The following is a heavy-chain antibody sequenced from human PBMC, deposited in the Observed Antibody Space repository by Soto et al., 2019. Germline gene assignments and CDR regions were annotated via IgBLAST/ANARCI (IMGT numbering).Heavy chain of an antibody. CDR3: ARDMCSGGSCYFEVNYYGMDV. V-gene: IGHV3-7*03. CDR2: IKQDGSEK. Sequence: PWGSLRLSCAASGFTFSSYWMSWVRQAPGKGLEWVANIKQDGSEKYYVDSVKGRFTISRDNAKNSLYLQMNSLRAEDTAVYYCARDMCSGGSCYFEVNYYGMDVWGQGTTVTVSS. J-gene: IGHJ6*02. D-gene: IGHD2-15*01. CDR1: GFTFSSYW.